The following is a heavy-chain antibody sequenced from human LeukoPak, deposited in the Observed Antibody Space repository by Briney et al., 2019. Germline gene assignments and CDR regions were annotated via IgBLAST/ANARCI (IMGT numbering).Heavy chain of an antibody. V-gene: IGHV1-24*01. J-gene: IGHJ4*02. Sequence: PGASVKVSCKVSGYTLTELSMHWVRQAPGKGLEWMGGFDPEDGETICAQKFQGRVTMTEDTSTDTAYMELSSLRSEDTAVYYCATDPPPGIAVPTFNYWGQGTLVTVSS. CDR3: ATDPPPGIAVPTFNY. CDR1: GYTLTELS. CDR2: FDPEDGET. D-gene: IGHD6-19*01.